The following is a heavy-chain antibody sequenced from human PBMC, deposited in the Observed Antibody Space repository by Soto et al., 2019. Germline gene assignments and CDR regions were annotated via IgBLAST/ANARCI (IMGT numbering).Heavy chain of an antibody. Sequence: QVQLVQPGAEVMKPGASVKISCKASGFTSTRYSVHWVRQAPGQGPEWMGRINPNNGGTNYAQEFQGRLTMTRDTSTTIVYMDLSSLRSEDTAVYYCASRVNADFDVWGHGTTVTVS. J-gene: IGHJ6*02. V-gene: IGHV1-46*01. CDR2: INPNNGGT. CDR1: GFTSTRYS. D-gene: IGHD3-16*02. CDR3: ASRVNADFDV.